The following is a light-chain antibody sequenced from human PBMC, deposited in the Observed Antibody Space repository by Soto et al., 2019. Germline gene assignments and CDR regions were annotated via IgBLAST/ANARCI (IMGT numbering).Light chain of an antibody. CDR3: QQYSNWPSWT. CDR2: GAS. Sequence: EKVMTQSPATLSMSPGERATLSCRASQSVSSFLAWYQQKPGQAPRLLIYGASTRATGIPARFSSSGSGTEFTLTISSLQSEDFAVYYCQQYSNWPSWTFGQGTKVEVK. J-gene: IGKJ1*01. V-gene: IGKV3-15*01. CDR1: QSVSSF.